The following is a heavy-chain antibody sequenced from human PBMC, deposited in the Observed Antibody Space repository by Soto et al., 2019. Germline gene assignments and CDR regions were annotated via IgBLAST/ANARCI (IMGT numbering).Heavy chain of an antibody. Sequence: QVQLVQSGAEVKKSGASVKISCKASGYSFTGYYIHWVRQAPGQGFEWMGEISPNSGGTKYEQKFQGRVNMTRDTYITTVYMDLSNLSPDDTAVYYCGKGRSGDVGVFYWGQGTLVTVYS. CDR2: ISPNSGGT. CDR3: GKGRSGDVGVFY. V-gene: IGHV1-2*02. J-gene: IGHJ4*02. D-gene: IGHD1-26*01. CDR1: GYSFTGYY.